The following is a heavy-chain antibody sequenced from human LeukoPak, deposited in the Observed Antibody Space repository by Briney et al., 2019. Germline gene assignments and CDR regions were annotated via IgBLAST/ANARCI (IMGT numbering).Heavy chain of an antibody. CDR1: GFAFDDYA. CDR2: ISWNSVSI. CDR3: AKETIYCSGGSCYHDAFDI. D-gene: IGHD2-15*01. J-gene: IGHJ3*02. Sequence: GGSLRLSCAASGFAFDDYAMHWVRQAPGKGLEWVSGISWNSVSIDYADSVKGRFTISRDNAKNSLYLQMNSLRPEDMALYYCAKETIYCSGGSCYHDAFDIWGQGTMVTVSS. V-gene: IGHV3-9*03.